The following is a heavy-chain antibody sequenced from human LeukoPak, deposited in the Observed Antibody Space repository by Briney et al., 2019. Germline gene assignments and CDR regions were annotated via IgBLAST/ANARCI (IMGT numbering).Heavy chain of an antibody. J-gene: IGHJ4*02. Sequence: KPGGSLRLSCAASGFTFSDYYMSWIRQAPGKGLEWVSYISSSGSTIYYADSVKGRFTISRGNAKNSLYLQMNSLRAEDTAVYYCARDSDVVPAYYFDYWGQGTLVTVSS. V-gene: IGHV3-11*04. CDR3: ARDSDVVPAYYFDY. D-gene: IGHD2-2*01. CDR2: ISSSGSTI. CDR1: GFTFSDYY.